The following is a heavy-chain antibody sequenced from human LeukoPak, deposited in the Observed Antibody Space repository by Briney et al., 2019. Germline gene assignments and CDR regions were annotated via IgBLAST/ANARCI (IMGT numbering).Heavy chain of an antibody. Sequence: PGGSLRLSCAASGFTFSSSWMSWVRQSPGKRLEWVANIKQDGSEKYYVDSVKGRFTVSRDNAKNSLYLQMNSLRAEDTAVYYCASYTYWGQGTLVTVSS. CDR1: GFTFSSSW. CDR3: ASYTY. D-gene: IGHD1-14*01. CDR2: IKQDGSEK. V-gene: IGHV3-7*02. J-gene: IGHJ4*02.